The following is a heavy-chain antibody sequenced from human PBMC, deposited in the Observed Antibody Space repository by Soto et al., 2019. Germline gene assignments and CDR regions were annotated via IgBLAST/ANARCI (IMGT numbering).Heavy chain of an antibody. CDR3: ASYYYDTIGYYQYDYAMDV. CDR2: ISSSGSAI. CDR1: GFTLSSYE. J-gene: IGHJ6*02. V-gene: IGHV3-48*03. Sequence: GVSLRLSCAASGFTLSSYEMNWVRQAPGKGLEWVSYISSSGSAIYYADSVKGRFTISRDNAKNSLYLQMNSLRAEDTALYYCASYYYDTIGYYQYDYAMDVWGQGTTVTVSS. D-gene: IGHD3-22*01.